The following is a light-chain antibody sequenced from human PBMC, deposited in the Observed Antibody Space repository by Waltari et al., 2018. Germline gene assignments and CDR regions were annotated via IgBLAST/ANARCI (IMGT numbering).Light chain of an antibody. V-gene: IGKV3-20*01. CDR1: QSVGSNY. CDR3: QQFGSSSS. Sequence: EIVLTQSPGTLSLSPGEGATLSCRASQSVGSNYLVWYQQKPGQAPRLLIYGASNRATGIPVRFSGSGSGTDFTLTISRLEPEDFAVYYCQQFGSSSSFGQGTRLEIK. J-gene: IGKJ5*01. CDR2: GAS.